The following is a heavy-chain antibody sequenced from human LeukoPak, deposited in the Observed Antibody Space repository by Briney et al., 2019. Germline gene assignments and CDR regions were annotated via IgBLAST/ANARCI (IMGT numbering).Heavy chain of an antibody. J-gene: IGHJ4*02. CDR2: ISGSGGST. CDR3: AKAGDGGYIFDY. V-gene: IGHV3-23*01. D-gene: IGHD5-12*01. CDR1: GFTLSNSW. Sequence: GGSLRLSCAGSGFTLSNSWMGWVRQAPGKGLEWVSAISGSGGSTYYADSVKGRFTISRDNSKNTLYLQMNSLRAEDTAVYYCAKAGDGGYIFDYWGQGTLVTVSS.